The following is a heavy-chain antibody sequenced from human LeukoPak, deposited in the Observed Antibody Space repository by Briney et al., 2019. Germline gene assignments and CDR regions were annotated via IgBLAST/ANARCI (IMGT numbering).Heavy chain of an antibody. CDR2: ISSSGSTI. CDR1: GFTFSSYS. D-gene: IGHD2-15*01. V-gene: IGHV3-48*04. CDR3: ARFVEDIVVVVAEDFNWFDP. Sequence: GGSLRLSCAASGFTFSSYSMNWVRQAPGKGLEWVSYISSSGSTIYYADSVKGRFTISRDNAKNSLYLQMNSLRAEDTAVYYCARFVEDIVVVVAEDFNWFDPWGQGTLVTVSS. J-gene: IGHJ5*02.